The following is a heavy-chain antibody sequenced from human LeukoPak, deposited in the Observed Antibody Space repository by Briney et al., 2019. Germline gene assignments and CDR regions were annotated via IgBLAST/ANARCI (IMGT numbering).Heavy chain of an antibody. Sequence: PGGSLRLSCAASGFSFDDYAMSWVRQAPGKGLEWVSGINWSGVSTGYADSVKGRFTISRDNTKNSLFLQLNSLRAEDTAFYYCAKGKDTLNPYWYLDVRGRGTLVSVSS. CDR2: INWSGVST. CDR1: GFSFDDYA. V-gene: IGHV3-20*04. D-gene: IGHD5-18*01. CDR3: AKGKDTLNPYWYLDV. J-gene: IGHJ2*01.